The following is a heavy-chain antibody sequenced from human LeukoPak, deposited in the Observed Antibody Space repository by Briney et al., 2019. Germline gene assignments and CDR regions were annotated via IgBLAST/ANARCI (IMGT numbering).Heavy chain of an antibody. D-gene: IGHD3-10*01. CDR2: IYYSGST. J-gene: IGHJ4*02. CDR1: GGSISSSSYY. Sequence: SETLSLTCTVSGGSISSSSYYWGWIRQPPGKGLEWIGSIYYSGSTYYNPSLKSRVTISVDTSKNQFSLKLSSVTAADTAVYYCARGDITMVRGVTKGAFDYWGQGTLVTVSS. V-gene: IGHV4-39*07. CDR3: ARGDITMVRGVTKGAFDY.